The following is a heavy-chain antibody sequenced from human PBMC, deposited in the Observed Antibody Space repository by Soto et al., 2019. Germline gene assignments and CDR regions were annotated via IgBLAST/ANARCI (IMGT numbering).Heavy chain of an antibody. CDR3: ARDKGSGYDFHYYYYMDV. J-gene: IGHJ6*03. D-gene: IGHD5-12*01. CDR2: ISSSGSTI. Sequence: QVQLVESGGGLVKPGGSLRLSCAASGFTVSDYYMSWIRQAPGKGLEWVSYISSSGSTIYYADSVKGRFTISRENAKNSLYLQMNSLRAEDTAVYYCARDKGSGYDFHYYYYMDVWGKGTTVTVSS. V-gene: IGHV3-11*01. CDR1: GFTVSDYY.